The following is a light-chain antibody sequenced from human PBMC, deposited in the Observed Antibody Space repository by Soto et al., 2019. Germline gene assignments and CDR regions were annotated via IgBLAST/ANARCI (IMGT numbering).Light chain of an antibody. J-gene: IGKJ4*01. CDR1: QPISNY. V-gene: IGKV1-9*01. Sequence: DLQLTQSPSFLSASVGDRVTITCRASQPISNYLAWYQQRPGKAPELLIYSASTLQSGVPSRFSGSGSGSWTAFSLTIRALQPEDLATYYCLQLRRYPLTFGGGTKVDI. CDR2: SAS. CDR3: LQLRRYPLT.